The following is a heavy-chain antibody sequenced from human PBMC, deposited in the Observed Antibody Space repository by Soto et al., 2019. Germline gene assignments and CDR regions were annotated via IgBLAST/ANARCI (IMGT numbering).Heavy chain of an antibody. CDR1: GGSFSGYY. CDR3: ARGASTIFGVVITRGWFDP. J-gene: IGHJ5*02. CDR2: INHSGST. D-gene: IGHD3-3*01. V-gene: IGHV4-34*01. Sequence: TSETLSLTCAVYGGSFSGYYWSWIRQPPGKGLEWIGEINHSGSTNYNPSLKSRVTISVDTSKNQFSLKLSSVTAADTAVYYCARGASTIFGVVITRGWFDPWGQGTLVTVSS.